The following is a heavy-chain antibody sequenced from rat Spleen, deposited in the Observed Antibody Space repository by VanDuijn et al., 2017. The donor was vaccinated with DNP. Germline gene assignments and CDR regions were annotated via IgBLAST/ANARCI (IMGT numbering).Heavy chain of an antibody. CDR2: ISSGGGT. CDR3: ATGYGGFFLPFDY. J-gene: IGHJ1*01. V-gene: IGHV2-6*01. Sequence: QVQLKESGPGLVQPSQTLSLTCTVAGFSLTSYNVHWVRQPPGKGLEWLATISSGGGTFYNSPLKSRLTISRDTSKSQVFLRMNSLQTEDTAMYFCATGYGGFFLPFDYWGPGTMVTVSS. CDR1: GFSLTSYN. D-gene: IGHD1-11*01.